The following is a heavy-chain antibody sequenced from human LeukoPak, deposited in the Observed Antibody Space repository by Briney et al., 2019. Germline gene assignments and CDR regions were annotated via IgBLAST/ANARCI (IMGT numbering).Heavy chain of an antibody. CDR2: ISGSGGST. CDR1: GFTFSSYA. D-gene: IGHD6-19*01. CDR3: AREMLAAVAAQS. V-gene: IGHV3-23*01. Sequence: GGSLRLSCAAPGFTFSSYAMSWVRQAPGKGLEWVSAISGSGGSTYYADSVKGRFTISRDNAKNSLYLQMNSLRAEDTAVYYCAREMLAAVAAQSWGQGTLVTVSS. J-gene: IGHJ5*02.